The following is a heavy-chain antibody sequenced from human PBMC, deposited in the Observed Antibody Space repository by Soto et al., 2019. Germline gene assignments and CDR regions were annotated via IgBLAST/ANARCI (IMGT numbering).Heavy chain of an antibody. CDR3: AKGPAAGFPFDY. CDR2: ISGSGGST. J-gene: IGHJ4*02. D-gene: IGHD6-13*01. CDR1: GFTFSSYA. Sequence: GGSLRLSCAASGFTFSSYAMSWVRQAPGKGLEWVSAISGSGGSTYYADSVKGRFTISRDNSKNTLYLQMNSLRAEDTALYYGAKGPAAGFPFDYWCQGTLVTVSS. V-gene: IGHV3-23*01.